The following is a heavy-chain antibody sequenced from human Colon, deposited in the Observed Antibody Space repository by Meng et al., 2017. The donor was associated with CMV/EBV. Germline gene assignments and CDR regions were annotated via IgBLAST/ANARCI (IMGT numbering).Heavy chain of an antibody. V-gene: IGHV3-23*01. CDR1: GFNCSSYA. Sequence: PGASLRRYCAGSGFNCSSYAMSWARQTPGKGLEWVSTISDSGSRTHYADSVKGRFTVSRDNSKNTLSLLMSSLRADDTAIYYCEGSDFWGQGTLVTVSS. CDR3: EGSDF. J-gene: IGHJ4*02. CDR2: ISDSGSRT.